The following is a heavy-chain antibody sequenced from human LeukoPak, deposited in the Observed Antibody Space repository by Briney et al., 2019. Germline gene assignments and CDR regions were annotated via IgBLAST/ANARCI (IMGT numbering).Heavy chain of an antibody. Sequence: GESLKISCKGSGYSFTSYWIGWVRQMPGKGLEWMGIIYPGDSDTRYSPSFQGQVTISADKSISTAYLQWSSPKASDTAMYYCARVIRRYCSSTSCRRYYYYGMDVWGQGTTVTVSS. J-gene: IGHJ6*02. CDR3: ARVIRRYCSSTSCRRYYYYGMDV. D-gene: IGHD2-2*01. CDR1: GYSFTSYW. CDR2: IYPGDSDT. V-gene: IGHV5-51*01.